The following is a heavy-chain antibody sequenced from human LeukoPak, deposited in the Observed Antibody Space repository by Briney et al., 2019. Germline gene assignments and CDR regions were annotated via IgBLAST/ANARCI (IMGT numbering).Heavy chain of an antibody. CDR3: ARGSGSYGAPRDAFDI. CDR1: GYTFTGYY. CDR2: INPNSGGT. V-gene: IGHV1-2*02. D-gene: IGHD5-18*01. J-gene: IGHJ3*02. Sequence: ASVKVSCKASGYTFTGYYMHWVRQAPGQGLEWMGWINPNSGGTNYAQKFQGRVTTTRDTSISTAYMELSRLRSDDTAVYYCARGSGSYGAPRDAFDIWGQGTMVTVSS.